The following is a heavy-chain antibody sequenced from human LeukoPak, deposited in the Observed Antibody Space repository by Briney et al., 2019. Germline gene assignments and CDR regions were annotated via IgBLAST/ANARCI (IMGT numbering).Heavy chain of an antibody. V-gene: IGHV3-30-3*01. J-gene: IGHJ4*02. CDR1: GFTFISYA. CDR2: ISYDGSNK. D-gene: IGHD3-22*01. Sequence: GRSLRLSCAASGFTFISYAMHWVRQAPGKGLEWVAVISYDGSNKYYADSVKGRFTISRDNSKNTLYLQMNSLRAEDTAVYYCARDYYDSSGYYYGVDYWGQGTLITVSS. CDR3: ARDYYDSSGYYYGVDY.